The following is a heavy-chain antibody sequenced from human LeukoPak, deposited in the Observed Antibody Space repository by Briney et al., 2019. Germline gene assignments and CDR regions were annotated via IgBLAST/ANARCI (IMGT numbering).Heavy chain of an antibody. Sequence: PSETLSLTCAVYGGSFSGYYWSWIRQPPGKGLEWIGEINHSGSTNYNPSLKSRVTISVGTSKNQFSLKLSSVTAADTAVYYCARGDDYGDNWFDPWGQGTLVTVSS. V-gene: IGHV4-34*01. CDR1: GGSFSGYY. J-gene: IGHJ5*02. CDR3: ARGDDYGDNWFDP. D-gene: IGHD4-17*01. CDR2: INHSGST.